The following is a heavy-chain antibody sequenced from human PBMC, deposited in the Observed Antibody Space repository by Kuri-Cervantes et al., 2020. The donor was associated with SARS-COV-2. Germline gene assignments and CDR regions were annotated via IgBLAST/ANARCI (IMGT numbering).Heavy chain of an antibody. CDR2: INPSGGST. Sequence: ASVKVSCKAPETTFPNYDINWVRQATGQGLEWMGIINPSGGSTSYAQKFQGRVTMTRDTSTSTVYMELSSLRSEDTAVYYCARDMTSTYYDFWSGYYTGAFDIWGQGTMVTVSS. CDR1: ETTFPNYD. V-gene: IGHV1-46*01. CDR3: ARDMTSTYYDFWSGYYTGAFDI. J-gene: IGHJ3*02. D-gene: IGHD3-3*01.